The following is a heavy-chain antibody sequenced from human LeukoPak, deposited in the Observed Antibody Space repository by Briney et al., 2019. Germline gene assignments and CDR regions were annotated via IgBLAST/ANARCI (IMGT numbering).Heavy chain of an antibody. CDR1: GFTFSDHY. CDR3: ARDGTAAGLYFDL. Sequence: PGGSLRLSCAASGFTFSDHYMDWVRQAPGKGLEWVSYINSGGDTIFYADSVKGRFTISRDNAKNSLYLQMNSLRAEDTAVYYCARDGTAAGLYFDLWGQGTLVTVSS. J-gene: IGHJ4*01. V-gene: IGHV3-11*04. CDR2: INSGGDTI. D-gene: IGHD6-13*01.